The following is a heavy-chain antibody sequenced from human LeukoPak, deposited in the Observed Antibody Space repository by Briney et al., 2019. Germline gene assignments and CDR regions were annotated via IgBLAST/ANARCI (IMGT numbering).Heavy chain of an antibody. CDR2: IQYHGSNK. J-gene: IGHJ6*03. V-gene: IGHV3-30*02. CDR1: GFTLSSYC. Sequence: RGSLRLSCAASGFTLSSYCLHSVSQTPGQRLKGLKVIQYHGSNKYYADSVKGQFTISRDNSNNTLYLQMNSLRAEDTAVYYCAREIPHMDVWGKGTTVTVSS. CDR3: AREIPHMDV. D-gene: IGHD1-26*01.